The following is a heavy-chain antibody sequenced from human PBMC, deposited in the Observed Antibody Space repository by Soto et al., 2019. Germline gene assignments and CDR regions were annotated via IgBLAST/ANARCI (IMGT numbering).Heavy chain of an antibody. CDR2: IYWDDDK. D-gene: IGHD2-21*02. CDR3: AHRLTATAFDI. V-gene: IGHV2-5*02. J-gene: IGHJ3*02. Sequence: QITLKESGPTLVKPTQTLTLTCTFSGFSLSTSGVAVGWIRQPPGKALEWLALIYWDDDKRYSPSMKGRLTITRDTSNNLVVLIMTNMDPEDTATYYCAHRLTATAFDIWGQGTMVTVSS. CDR1: GFSLSTSGVA.